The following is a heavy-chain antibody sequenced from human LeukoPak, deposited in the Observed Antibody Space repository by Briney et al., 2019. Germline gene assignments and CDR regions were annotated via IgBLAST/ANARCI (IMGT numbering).Heavy chain of an antibody. CDR1: GFTLSSYW. J-gene: IGHJ4*02. D-gene: IGHD6-13*01. CDR3: ARDKSSSSYYY. Sequence: GGSLRLSCAASGFTLSSYWMSWVRQAPGKGLEWVANIKQDGSEKYYVDSVKGRFTISRDNAKNSLYLQMNSLRAEDTAVYYCARDKSSSSYYYWGQGTLVTVSS. CDR2: IKQDGSEK. V-gene: IGHV3-7*01.